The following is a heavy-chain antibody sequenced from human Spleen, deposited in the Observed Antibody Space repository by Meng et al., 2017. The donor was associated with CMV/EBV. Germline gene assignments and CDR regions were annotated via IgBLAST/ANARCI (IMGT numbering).Heavy chain of an antibody. CDR2: IYWNDDK. V-gene: IGHV2-5*01. Sequence: QHLTLTCTFSGFSLSARGVGVSWIRQPPGKALEWLALIYWNDDKRYNPSLKSRLTITKDTSKSQVVLTMTNMDPVDTATYYCGTFDYWGQGALVTVSS. CDR3: GTFDY. J-gene: IGHJ4*02. CDR1: GFSLSARGVG.